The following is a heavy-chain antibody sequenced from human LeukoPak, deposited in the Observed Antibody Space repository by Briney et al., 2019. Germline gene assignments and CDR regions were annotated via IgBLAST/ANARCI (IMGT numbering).Heavy chain of an antibody. J-gene: IGHJ6*02. CDR3: ARASITMVRGFINDNYGMDV. CDR2: IYGSGNT. CDR1: GGSISSYY. Sequence: SETLSLTCTVSGGSISSYYWSWIRQPAGKGLEWIGRIYGSGNTNYNPSLKSRVTMSVDMSKNQFSPKLSSVTAADTAVYYCARASITMVRGFINDNYGMDVWGQGTTVIVSS. V-gene: IGHV4-4*07. D-gene: IGHD3-10*01.